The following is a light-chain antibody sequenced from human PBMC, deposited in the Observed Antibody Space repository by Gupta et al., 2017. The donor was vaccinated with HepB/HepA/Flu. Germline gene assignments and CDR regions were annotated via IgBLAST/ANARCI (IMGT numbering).Light chain of an antibody. Sequence: DIQMTQSPSTLSVSVGDRVTITCRASQSISTWLAWYQQKPGKAPKLLIYKATSLESGVPSRFSGSGSGTESTLTINSLQPDDFATYYCQQYNSYSGTFGQGTKVEIK. V-gene: IGKV1-5*03. J-gene: IGKJ1*01. CDR2: KAT. CDR3: QQYNSYSGT. CDR1: QSISTW.